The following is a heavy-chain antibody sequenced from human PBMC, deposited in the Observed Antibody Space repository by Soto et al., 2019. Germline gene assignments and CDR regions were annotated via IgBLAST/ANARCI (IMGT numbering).Heavy chain of an antibody. CDR2: ISSSGSTI. V-gene: IGHV3-11*01. J-gene: IGHJ4*02. Sequence: GESLKISCAASGFTFSDYYMSWIRQAPGKGLEWVSYISSSGSTIYYADSVKGRFTISRDNAKNSLYLQMNSLRAEDTAVYYCARAPQPPGIAVAATNPYYFDYWGQGTLVTVSS. CDR1: GFTFSDYY. CDR3: ARAPQPPGIAVAATNPYYFDY. D-gene: IGHD6-19*01.